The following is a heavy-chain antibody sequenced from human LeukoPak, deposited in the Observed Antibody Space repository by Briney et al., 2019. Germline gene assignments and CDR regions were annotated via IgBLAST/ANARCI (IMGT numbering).Heavy chain of an antibody. D-gene: IGHD3-9*01. CDR3: ASRYYDILTGYSPSLLH. J-gene: IGHJ4*02. CDR1: GFTVSSNY. CDR2: IYNGGST. V-gene: IGHV3-53*01. Sequence: PGGSLRLSCAASGFTVSSNYMSWVRQAPGKGLEWVSVIYNGGSTYYADSVKGRFTISRDNSKNTLYLQMNSLRAEDTAVYYCASRYYDILTGYSPSLLHWGQGTLVTVSS.